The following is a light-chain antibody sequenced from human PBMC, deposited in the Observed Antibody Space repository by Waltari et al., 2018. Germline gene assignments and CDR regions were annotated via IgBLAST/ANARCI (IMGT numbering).Light chain of an antibody. CDR1: SSDLGASKY. Sequence: QSALTQPRSVSGSPGQSVTISCTGTSSDLGASKYASWYQQYPGQAPKLLLYDVTKRPSGVPDRFSGSKSGNTASLTISGLQAEDEADYYCCSYAGSYTVLFGGGTKLTVL. V-gene: IGLV2-11*01. CDR3: CSYAGSYTVL. CDR2: DVT. J-gene: IGLJ2*01.